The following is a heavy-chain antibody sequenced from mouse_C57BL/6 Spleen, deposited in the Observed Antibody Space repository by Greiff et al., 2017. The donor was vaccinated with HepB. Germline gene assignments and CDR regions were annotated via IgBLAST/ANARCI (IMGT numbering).Heavy chain of an antibody. CDR2: INPYNGGT. CDR1: GYTFTDYY. V-gene: IGHV1-19*01. J-gene: IGHJ2*01. CDR3: ARGLGRIFDY. D-gene: IGHD4-1*01. Sequence: EVQLQQSGPVLVKPGASVKMSCKASGYTFTDYYMNWVKQSHGKSLEWIGVINPYNGGTSYNQKFKGKATLTVDKSSSTAYMELNSLTSEDSAVYYCARGLGRIFDYWGQGTTLTVSS.